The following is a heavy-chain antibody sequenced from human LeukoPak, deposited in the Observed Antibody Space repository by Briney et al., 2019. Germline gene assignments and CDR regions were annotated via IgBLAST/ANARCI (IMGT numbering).Heavy chain of an antibody. J-gene: IGHJ4*02. Sequence: PSETLSLTCTVSGGSISSSRYYWGWIRQPPGKGLEWIGSIYYSGITNYNPSLKSRVTTSMDTSKNQFSLKLTSVTAADTAVYYCARLSQPGSGYYPAFDYWGQGTLVTVSS. V-gene: IGHV4-39*01. CDR1: GGSISSSRYY. CDR2: IYYSGIT. D-gene: IGHD3-3*01. CDR3: ARLSQPGSGYYPAFDY.